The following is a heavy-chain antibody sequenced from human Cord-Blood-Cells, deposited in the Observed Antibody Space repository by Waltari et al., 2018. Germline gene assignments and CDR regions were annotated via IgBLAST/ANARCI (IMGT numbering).Heavy chain of an antibody. CDR1: GYTFTGYY. V-gene: IGHV1-2*06. J-gene: IGHJ4*02. CDR3: ARTIFGVVMTFDY. D-gene: IGHD3-3*01. CDR2: INPNSGGT. Sequence: QVQLVQSGAEVKKPGASVKVSCKASGYTFTGYYMHWVRQAPGQGLEWMGRINPNSGGTKYAQKFQGRVTMTRDTSISTAYMELSRLRSDDTAVYYCARTIFGVVMTFDYWGQGTLVTVSS.